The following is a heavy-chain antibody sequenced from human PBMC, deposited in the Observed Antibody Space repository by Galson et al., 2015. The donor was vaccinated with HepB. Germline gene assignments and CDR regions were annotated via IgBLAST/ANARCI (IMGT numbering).Heavy chain of an antibody. V-gene: IGHV3-30-3*01. J-gene: IGHJ4*02. Sequence: SLRLSCAASGFTFSSYAMHWVRQAPGKGLEWVAVISYDGSNKYYADSVKGRFTISRDNSKNTLYPQMNSLRAEDTAVYYCAGPYDSSGLPDYWGQGTLVTVSS. CDR2: ISYDGSNK. CDR1: GFTFSSYA. D-gene: IGHD3-22*01. CDR3: AGPYDSSGLPDY.